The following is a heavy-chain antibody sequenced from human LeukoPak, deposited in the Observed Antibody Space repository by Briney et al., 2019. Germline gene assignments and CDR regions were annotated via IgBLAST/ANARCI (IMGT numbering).Heavy chain of an antibody. CDR3: ARGPYSYDSSGAFDI. D-gene: IGHD3-22*01. V-gene: IGHV4-39*01. CDR2: IYYHENT. CDR1: GGSISSSSYY. J-gene: IGHJ3*02. Sequence: SETLSLTCTVSGGSISSSSYYWGWIRQAPGKGLEWIGSIYYHENTYYNSSLKSRVTISVDTSKNQFSLKLNSVTAADTAVYFCARGPYSYDSSGAFDIWGQGTMVTVSS.